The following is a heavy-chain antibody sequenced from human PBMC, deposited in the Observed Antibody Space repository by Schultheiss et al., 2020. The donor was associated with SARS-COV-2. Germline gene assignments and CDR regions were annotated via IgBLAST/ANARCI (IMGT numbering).Heavy chain of an antibody. V-gene: IGHV1-18*01. Sequence: ASVKVSCKASGGTFSSYAISWVRQAPGQGLEWMGRINPNSGGTNYAQKFQGRVTMTTDTSTSTAYMELRSLRSDDTAVYYCARDRVVLTILSRHNYYMDVWGKGTTVTVSS. CDR1: GGTFSSYA. D-gene: IGHD3-3*01. CDR3: ARDRVVLTILSRHNYYMDV. J-gene: IGHJ6*03. CDR2: INPNSGGT.